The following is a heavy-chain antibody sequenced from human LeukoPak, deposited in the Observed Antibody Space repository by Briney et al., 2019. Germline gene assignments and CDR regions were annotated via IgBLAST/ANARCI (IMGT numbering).Heavy chain of an antibody. Sequence: GGSLRLSCAASRFTFSGYWMHWVRQAPGKGPVWVSRINSDGYSITYADSVKGRFTISRDNAKNTLYLQMNSLIAEDTAVYFCTRAGYSSGFDSWGQGTLVTVSS. CDR1: RFTFSGYW. J-gene: IGHJ5*01. CDR3: TRAGYSSGFDS. D-gene: IGHD6-19*01. CDR2: INSDGYSI. V-gene: IGHV3-74*03.